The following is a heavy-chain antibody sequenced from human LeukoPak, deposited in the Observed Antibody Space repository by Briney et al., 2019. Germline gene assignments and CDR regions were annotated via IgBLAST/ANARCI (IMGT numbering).Heavy chain of an antibody. Sequence: GGSLRLSCAASGFTFSSYWMHWVRQAPGKGLVWVSRINSDGTSTSHADSVKGRFTISRDNAKNTLYLQMNSLRAEDTAVYYCARAGTKYGDYPLYYYGTDVWGQGTTVTVSS. CDR3: ARAGTKYGDYPLYYYGTDV. D-gene: IGHD4-17*01. CDR1: GFTFSSYW. V-gene: IGHV3-74*01. CDR2: INSDGTST. J-gene: IGHJ6*02.